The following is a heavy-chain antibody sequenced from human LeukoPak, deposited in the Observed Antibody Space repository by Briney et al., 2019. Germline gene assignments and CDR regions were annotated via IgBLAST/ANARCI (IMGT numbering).Heavy chain of an antibody. CDR3: ARDGTMATTSDREEGYYMDV. Sequence: GASVKVSCKASGYTFTGYYMHWVRQAPGQGLEWMGWINPNSGGTNYAQKFQGRVTMTRDTSISTAYMELSRLRPDDTAVYYCARDGTMATTSDREEGYYMDVWGKGTTVTISS. D-gene: IGHD5-24*01. CDR1: GYTFTGYY. J-gene: IGHJ6*03. CDR2: INPNSGGT. V-gene: IGHV1-2*02.